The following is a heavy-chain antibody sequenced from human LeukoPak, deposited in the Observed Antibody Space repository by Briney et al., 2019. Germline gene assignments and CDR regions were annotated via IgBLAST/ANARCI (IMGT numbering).Heavy chain of an antibody. D-gene: IGHD3-3*01. J-gene: IGHJ4*02. V-gene: IGHV4-34*01. CDR3: AREYGYEDY. Sequence: KASETLSLTCAVYGGSFSGYYWSWIRQPPGKGLEWIGEIDQGGSTNYNPSLKSRGTISVDTSKNQFSLKLSSVTAADTAIYYCAREYGYEDYWGQGTLVIVSS. CDR1: GGSFSGYY. CDR2: IDQGGST.